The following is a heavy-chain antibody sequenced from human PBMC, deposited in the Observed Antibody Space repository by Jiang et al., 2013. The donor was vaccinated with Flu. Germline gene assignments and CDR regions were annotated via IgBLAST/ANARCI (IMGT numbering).Heavy chain of an antibody. D-gene: IGHD6-13*01. CDR2: SRDRTKSHST. CDR3: TRTSITAAGPTDFDS. V-gene: IGHV3-72*01. Sequence: QLVESGGGLVQPGGSLRLSCAVSGFTFSDHYMDWVRQAPGKGLEWVGRSRDRTKSHSTSYAASVKGRFTISRDDSKNSLYMQMNSLKTEDTAVYYCTRTSITAAGPTDFDSWGQGTLVT. J-gene: IGHJ4*02. CDR1: GFTFSDHY.